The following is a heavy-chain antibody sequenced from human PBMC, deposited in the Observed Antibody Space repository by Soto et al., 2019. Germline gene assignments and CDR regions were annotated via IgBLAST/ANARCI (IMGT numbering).Heavy chain of an antibody. J-gene: IGHJ4*02. Sequence: QVQLVQSATEVKKPGASVKVSCKASGYTFLDFYIHWVRQAPGQGLERMGFINPSGGGTTYAQQFQGRLTMTRDTSTSTVYMELMSLRSEYTASYYCARDKPFSADYWGQGTLVT. CDR3: ARDKPFSADY. CDR1: GYTFLDFY. V-gene: IGHV1-46*01. D-gene: IGHD3-3*02. CDR2: INPSGGGT.